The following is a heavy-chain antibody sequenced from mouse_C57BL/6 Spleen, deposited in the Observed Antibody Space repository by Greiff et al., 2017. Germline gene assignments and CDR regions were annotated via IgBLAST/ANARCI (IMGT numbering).Heavy chain of an antibody. J-gene: IGHJ4*01. D-gene: IGHD2-4*01. CDR2: ISSGSSTI. V-gene: IGHV5-17*01. Sequence: EVMLVESGGGLVKPGGSLKLSCAASGFTFSDYGMHWVRQAPEKGLEWVAYISSGSSTIYYADTVKGRFTISRDNAKNTRFLQMTSLRSEDTAMYYCARGLRNYAMDYWGQGTSVTVSS. CDR3: ARGLRNYAMDY. CDR1: GFTFSDYG.